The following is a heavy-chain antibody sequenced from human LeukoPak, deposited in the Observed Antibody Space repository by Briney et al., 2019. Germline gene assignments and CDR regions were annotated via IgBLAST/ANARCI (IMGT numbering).Heavy chain of an antibody. CDR1: GFTFSSYG. CDR2: ISYDGSNK. D-gene: IGHD4-17*01. V-gene: IGHV3-30*03. J-gene: IGHJ4*02. CDR3: ARLTTTVTTYYDY. Sequence: GGSLRLSCAASGFTFSSYGMHWVRQAPGKGLEWVAVISYDGSNKYYADSVKGRFTISRDNAKNSLYLQMNSLRAEDTALYYCARLTTTVTTYYDYWGQGTLVTVSS.